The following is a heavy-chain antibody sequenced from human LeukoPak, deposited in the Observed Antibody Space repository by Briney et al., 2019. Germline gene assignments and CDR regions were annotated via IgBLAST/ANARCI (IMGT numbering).Heavy chain of an antibody. CDR2: FSPGDSDS. D-gene: IGHD6-19*01. CDR1: GYSFTNYW. V-gene: IGHV5-51*01. Sequence: GESLKISCQGSGYSFTNYWIGWVRQMPGKDLEWMGIFSPGDSDSRYSPFFRGQVTISADKSISTVYLQWSSLKASDTAMYYCARLASAWNFDYWGQGALVTVSS. CDR3: ARLASAWNFDY. J-gene: IGHJ4*02.